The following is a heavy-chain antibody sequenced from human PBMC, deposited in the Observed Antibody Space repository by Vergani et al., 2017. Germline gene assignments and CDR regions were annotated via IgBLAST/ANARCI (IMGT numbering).Heavy chain of an antibody. CDR2: IRNKANSYAT. V-gene: IGHV3-73*01. D-gene: IGHD3-10*01. CDR1: GFNFSGSD. Sequence: EVQLVESGGGLVQPGGSLKVSCAASGFNFSGSDMHWVRQASGKGLGWIGRIRNKANSYATVYAVSVKGRFTISRDDSKNTAYLHMNSLKTEDTAVYYFARAPYGSGTISFDYWGQGILVTVVS. J-gene: IGHJ4*02. CDR3: ARAPYGSGTISFDY.